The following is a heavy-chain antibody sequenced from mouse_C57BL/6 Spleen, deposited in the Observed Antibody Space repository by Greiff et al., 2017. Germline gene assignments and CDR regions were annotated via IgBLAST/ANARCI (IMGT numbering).Heavy chain of an antibody. CDR2: INYDGSST. J-gene: IGHJ2*01. V-gene: IGHV5-16*01. CDR1: GFTFSDYY. Sequence: EVKVVESEGGLVQPGSSMKLSCTASGFTFSDYYMAWVRQVPEKGLEWVANINYDGSSTYYLDSLKSRFIISRDNAKNILYLQMSSLKSEDTATYYCAREGYGSSYVFDYWGQGTTLTVSS. D-gene: IGHD1-1*01. CDR3: AREGYGSSYVFDY.